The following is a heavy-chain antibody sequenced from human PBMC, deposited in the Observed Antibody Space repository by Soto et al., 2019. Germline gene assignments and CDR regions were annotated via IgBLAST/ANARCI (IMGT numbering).Heavy chain of an antibody. CDR1: GFSLSSNGVG. CDR3: AKKGGGDYILGY. V-gene: IGHV2-5*02. J-gene: IGHJ4*02. CDR2: IYWDDSK. D-gene: IGHD4-17*01. Sequence: QITLKESGPTLVKPTQTLTLTCTFSGFSLSSNGVGVGWIRQPPGKALEWLALIYWDDSKHYSPSLKSRLTIPKDISRNQVVLTMTNMDPVDTATYYCAKKGGGDYILGYWGQGTLVTVSS.